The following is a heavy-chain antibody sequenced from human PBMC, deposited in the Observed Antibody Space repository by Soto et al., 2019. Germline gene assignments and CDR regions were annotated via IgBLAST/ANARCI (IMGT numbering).Heavy chain of an antibody. CDR2: IIPIFGTA. D-gene: IGHD1-1*01. Sequence: ASVKVSSKASGDTFSSYAISWVRQAPGQGLEWMGGIIPIFGTANYAQKFQGRVTITADESTSTAYMELSSLRSEDTAVYYCARGTGTTHYYYGMDGWGQGTTVTVTS. CDR3: ARGTGTTHYYYGMDG. V-gene: IGHV1-69*13. J-gene: IGHJ6*02. CDR1: GDTFSSYA.